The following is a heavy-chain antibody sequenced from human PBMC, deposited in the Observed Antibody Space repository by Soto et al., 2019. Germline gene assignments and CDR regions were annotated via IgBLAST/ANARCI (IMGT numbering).Heavy chain of an antibody. CDR2: IYYSGST. Sequence: PSETLSLTCTVSGGSISSYYWSWIRQPPGKGLEWIGYIYYSGSTNYNPSLKSRVTISVDTSKNQFSLKLSSVTAADTAVYYCARDARVGYYYYMDVWGKGTTVTVSS. CDR3: ARDARVGYYYYMDV. V-gene: IGHV4-59*01. J-gene: IGHJ6*03. CDR1: GGSISSYY. D-gene: IGHD2-2*01.